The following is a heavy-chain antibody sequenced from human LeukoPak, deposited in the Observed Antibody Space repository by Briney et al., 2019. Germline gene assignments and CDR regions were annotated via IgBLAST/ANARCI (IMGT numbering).Heavy chain of an antibody. V-gene: IGHV1-18*01. CDR3: ARVLPITMIGGAFDI. CDR1: DYTFTSYG. D-gene: IGHD3-22*01. J-gene: IGHJ3*02. CDR2: ISVYNGDT. Sequence: ASVKVSCKASDYTFTSYGISWVRQAPGQGLEWMGWISVYNGDTNYPQKFQGRVTMTTDTSTSTAYMELRSLRSDDTAVYYCARVLPITMIGGAFDIWGQGTMVTVSS.